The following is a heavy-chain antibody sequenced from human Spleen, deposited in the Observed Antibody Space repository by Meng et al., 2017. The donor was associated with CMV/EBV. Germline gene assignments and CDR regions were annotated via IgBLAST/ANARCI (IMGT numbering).Heavy chain of an antibody. J-gene: IGHJ4*02. CDR2: IYSGGST. D-gene: IGHD1-26*01. CDR1: GFTFRNFA. V-gene: IGHV3-66*02. CDR3: ACRSGSYPTYYFDY. Sequence: GESLKISCAASGFTFRNFAMNWVRQAPGKGLEWVSVIYSGGSTYYADSVKGRFTISRDNSKNTLYLQMNSLRAEDTAVYYCACRSGSYPTYYFDYWGQGTLVTVSS.